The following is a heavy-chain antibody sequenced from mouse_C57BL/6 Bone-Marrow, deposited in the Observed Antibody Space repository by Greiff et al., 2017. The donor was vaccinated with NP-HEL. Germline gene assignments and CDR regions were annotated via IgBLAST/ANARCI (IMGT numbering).Heavy chain of an antibody. J-gene: IGHJ3*01. Sequence: QVQLQQPGAELVMPGASVKLSCKASGYTFTSYWMHWVKQRPGQGLEWIGEIDPSDSYTNYNQKFKGKSTLTVDKSSSTAYMQLSSLTSEDSAVYFCARYPIYYDYDSFAYWGQGTLVTVSA. CDR1: GYTFTSYW. CDR2: IDPSDSYT. V-gene: IGHV1-69*01. D-gene: IGHD2-4*01. CDR3: ARYPIYYDYDSFAY.